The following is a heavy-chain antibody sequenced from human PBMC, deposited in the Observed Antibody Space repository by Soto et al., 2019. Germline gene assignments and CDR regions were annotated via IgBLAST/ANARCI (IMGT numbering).Heavy chain of an antibody. J-gene: IGHJ4*02. CDR1: GGSISSYY. D-gene: IGHD2-2*01. Sequence: SETLSLTCTVSGGSISSYYWSWIRQPPGKGLEWIGYIYYSGSTNYNPSLKSRVTISVDTSKNQFTLKLSSVTAADTAVYYCARQYHDEEGYFDYWGQGTLVTVSS. V-gene: IGHV4-59*08. CDR2: IYYSGST. CDR3: ARQYHDEEGYFDY.